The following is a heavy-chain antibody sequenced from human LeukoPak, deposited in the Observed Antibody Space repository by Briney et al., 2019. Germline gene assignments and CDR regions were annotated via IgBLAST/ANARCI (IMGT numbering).Heavy chain of an antibody. CDR2: IKQDGSEI. CDR3: ARERLVVVGDAYYYYGMDV. D-gene: IGHD2-2*01. V-gene: IGHV3-7*01. J-gene: IGHJ6*02. CDR1: GFTFSNYW. Sequence: GGSLRLSCAASGFTFSNYWMGWVRQAPGKGLEGVANIKQDGSEIYYVDSVKGRFTISRATAKDSLYLQMNSLRAEDTAVYYCARERLVVVGDAYYYYGMDVWGQGTTVTVSS.